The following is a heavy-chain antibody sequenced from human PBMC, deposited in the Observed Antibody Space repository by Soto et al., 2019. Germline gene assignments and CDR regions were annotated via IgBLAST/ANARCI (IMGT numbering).Heavy chain of an antibody. Sequence: QVQLVQSGAAVKKPGSSVKVSCKASGGTFSSYAISWVRQAPGQGPEWMGGIIPIFGKANYAQKVQGRVTITADESTSTAYLELNSLRSEDTAVYYCARRAHGSDRYFELWGRFTLVTVAS. CDR2: IIPIFGKA. CDR1: GGTFSSYA. V-gene: IGHV1-69*01. J-gene: IGHJ2*01. CDR3: ARRAHGSDRYFEL. D-gene: IGHD6-19*01.